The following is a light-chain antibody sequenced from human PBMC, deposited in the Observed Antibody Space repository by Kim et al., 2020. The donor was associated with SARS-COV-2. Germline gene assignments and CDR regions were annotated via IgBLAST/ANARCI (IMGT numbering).Light chain of an antibody. CDR2: GAS. CDR3: QQYGSSPPT. J-gene: IGKJ1*01. Sequence: PPGERAALSCRASQSVSSSYLSWYQQKPCQAPRLLIYGASSRATGIPDRFSGSGSGTDFTLTISRLEPEDFAVYYCQQYGSSPPTFGQGTKVDIK. V-gene: IGKV3-20*01. CDR1: QSVSSSY.